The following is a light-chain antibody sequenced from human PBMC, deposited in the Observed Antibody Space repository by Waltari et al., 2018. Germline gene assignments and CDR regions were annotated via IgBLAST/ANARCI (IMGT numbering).Light chain of an antibody. Sequence: DIQMTQSPPSLSASVGDRLTITCRASQNIGTSLNWYQQKSGEPPKLLIYAASTLHSGAPSRFSGSGSWKDFTLSNSSLQTEDFATYYWQKSYSTLSYTFGPGTRVDV. J-gene: IGKJ3*01. V-gene: IGKV1-39*01. CDR2: AAS. CDR3: QKSYSTLSYT. CDR1: QNIGTS.